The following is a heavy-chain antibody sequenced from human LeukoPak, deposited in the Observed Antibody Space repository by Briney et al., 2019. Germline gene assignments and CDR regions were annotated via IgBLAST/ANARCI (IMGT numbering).Heavy chain of an antibody. D-gene: IGHD6-13*01. CDR3: ARAYVAAGARGAFDI. CDR1: GGSISSYY. CDR2: IYYSGST. Sequence: PSETLSLTCTVSGGSISSYYWSWIRQPPGKGLEWIGCIYYSGSTNYNPSLKSRVTISVDTSKNQFSLKLSSVTAADTAVYYCARAYVAAGARGAFDIWGQGTMVTVSS. V-gene: IGHV4-59*01. J-gene: IGHJ3*02.